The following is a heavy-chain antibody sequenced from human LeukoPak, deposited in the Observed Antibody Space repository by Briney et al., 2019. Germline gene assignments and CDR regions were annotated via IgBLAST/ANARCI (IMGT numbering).Heavy chain of an antibody. CDR3: AREGGFYRPLDY. Sequence: SETLSLTCDVSGGSISATNWWTWVRQPPGGGLEWIGEVHLNGRSHYSPSLESRVTMSADMSVNHISLHLTSVTAADTAVYYCAREGGFYRPLDYTGPGTLVIVSS. V-gene: IGHV4-4*02. D-gene: IGHD2/OR15-2a*01. CDR2: VHLNGRS. J-gene: IGHJ4*02. CDR1: GGSISATNW.